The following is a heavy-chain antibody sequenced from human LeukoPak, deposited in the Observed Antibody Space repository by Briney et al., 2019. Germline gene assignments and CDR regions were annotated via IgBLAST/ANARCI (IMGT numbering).Heavy chain of an antibody. D-gene: IGHD2-2*01. Sequence: GGSLRLSCAASGFTFSSYAMHWVRQAPGKGLEYVSAISSNGGSTYYANSVKGRFTISRDNSKNTLYLQMGSLRAEDMAVYYCARPRYCSSTSCKWSYFDYWGQGTLDPVSS. CDR1: GFTFSSYA. V-gene: IGHV3-64*01. CDR3: ARPRYCSSTSCKWSYFDY. J-gene: IGHJ4*02. CDR2: ISSNGGST.